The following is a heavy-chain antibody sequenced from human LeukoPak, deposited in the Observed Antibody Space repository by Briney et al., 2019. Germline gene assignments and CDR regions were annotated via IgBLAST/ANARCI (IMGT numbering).Heavy chain of an antibody. CDR3: ARSVGQITGIPSYFDY. D-gene: IGHD1-20*01. J-gene: IGHJ4*02. Sequence: ASVKVSCKASGYTFTGYYMHWVRQAPGQGLEWMGRINPNSGGTNYAQKFQGRVTMTRDTSLSTAYMELSRLRSDDTAVYYCARSVGQITGIPSYFDYWGQGTLVTVSS. CDR1: GYTFTGYY. V-gene: IGHV1-2*06. CDR2: INPNSGGT.